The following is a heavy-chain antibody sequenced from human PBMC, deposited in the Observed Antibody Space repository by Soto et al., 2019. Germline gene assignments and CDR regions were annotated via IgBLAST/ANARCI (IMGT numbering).Heavy chain of an antibody. V-gene: IGHV1-18*04. CDR3: ARSGDIVVDYYYGMDV. Sequence: ASVKVSCKASGYTFTSYGISWVRQAPGQGLEWMGWISAYNGNTNYAQNLQGRVTMTTDTSTSTAYMELRSLRSDDTAVYYCARSGDIVVDYYYGMDVWGQGTTVTVSS. D-gene: IGHD2-15*01. CDR1: GYTFTSYG. CDR2: ISAYNGNT. J-gene: IGHJ6*02.